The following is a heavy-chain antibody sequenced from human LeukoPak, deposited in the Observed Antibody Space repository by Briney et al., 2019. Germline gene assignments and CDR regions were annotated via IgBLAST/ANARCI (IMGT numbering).Heavy chain of an antibody. CDR1: GYTFTSYG. V-gene: IGHV1-18*01. CDR2: ISAYNGNT. J-gene: IGHJ4*02. CDR3: ASPDPNSGTYNDFSH. D-gene: IGHD1-26*01. Sequence: EASVKVSCKASGYTFTSYGISWVRQAPGQGLEWMGWISAYNGNTNYAQKLQGRVTMTTDTSTSTAYMELGSLRSDDTAVYYCASPDPNSGTYNDFSHWGQGTLVTVSS.